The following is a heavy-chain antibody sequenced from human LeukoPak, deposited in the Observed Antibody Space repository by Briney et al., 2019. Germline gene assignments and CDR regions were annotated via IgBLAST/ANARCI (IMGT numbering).Heavy chain of an antibody. V-gene: IGHV3-53*01. CDR3: ARVRYSSSWYGY. CDR2: IYADGDST. Sequence: GGSLRLSCAASGFTVSSNYMSWVRQAPGKGLEWVSLIYADGDSTYYADSVKGRFTISRDNSKNTLYFHLNSLRVEDTATYYCARVRYSSSWYGYWGQGTLVTVSS. CDR1: GFTVSSNY. D-gene: IGHD6-13*01. J-gene: IGHJ4*02.